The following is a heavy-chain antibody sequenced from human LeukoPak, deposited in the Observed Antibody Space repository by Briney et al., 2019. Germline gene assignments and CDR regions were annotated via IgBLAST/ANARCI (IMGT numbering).Heavy chain of an antibody. V-gene: IGHV3-48*02. CDR2: ISSSSSTI. Sequence: GGSLRLSCAASGFTFSSYSMNWVRQAPGKGLGWVSYISSSSSTIYYRDSVKGRFTISRDSAKNSLYLQMNSLRDEDTAVYYCTPHRDGNYPFDYWGQGTLVAVSS. CDR1: GFTFSSYS. J-gene: IGHJ4*02. D-gene: IGHD1-7*01. CDR3: TPHRDGNYPFDY.